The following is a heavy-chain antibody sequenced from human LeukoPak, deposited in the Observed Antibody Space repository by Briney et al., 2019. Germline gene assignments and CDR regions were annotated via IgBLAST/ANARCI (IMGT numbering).Heavy chain of an antibody. D-gene: IGHD6-13*01. CDR3: GRGSQRAEAGKGGLEFDP. V-gene: IGHV4-59*01. CDR1: GGSISSYY. Sequence: SETLSLTCTVSGGSISSYYWSWIRQPPGKGLEWIGYIYYSGSTNYNPSLKSRVTVSVDTSKNQFSLKLSSVTAADTAVYYCGRGSQRAEAGKGGLEFDPWGQGTLVTVS. CDR2: IYYSGST. J-gene: IGHJ5*02.